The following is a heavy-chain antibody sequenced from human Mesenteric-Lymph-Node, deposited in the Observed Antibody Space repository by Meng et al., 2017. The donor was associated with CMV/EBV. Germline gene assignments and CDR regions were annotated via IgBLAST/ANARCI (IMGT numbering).Heavy chain of an antibody. CDR3: AREEGEYCSSTSCYNPTYYYYGMDV. Sequence: GSLRLSCAVSGGSITATSNWWSWVRQPPGKGLEWIGYIYYSGSTNYNPSLKSRVTISVDTSKNQFSLKLSSVTAADTAVYYCAREEGEYCSSTSCYNPTYYYYGMDVWGQGTTVTVSS. CDR2: IYYSGST. D-gene: IGHD2-2*02. J-gene: IGHJ6*02. V-gene: IGHV4-61*01. CDR1: GGSITATSNW.